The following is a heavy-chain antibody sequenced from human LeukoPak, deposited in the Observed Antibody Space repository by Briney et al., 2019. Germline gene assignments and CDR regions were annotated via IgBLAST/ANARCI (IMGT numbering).Heavy chain of an antibody. CDR2: FDPEDGEA. CDR1: GYTLTELS. V-gene: IGHV1-24*01. J-gene: IGHJ5*02. CDR3: ATATGSHNWFDP. Sequence: ASVKVSCKVSGYTLTELSMHWVRQAPGKGLEWMGGFDPEDGEAIYAQKFQGRVTMTEDTSTDTAYMELSSLRSEDTAVYYCATATGSHNWFDPWGQGTLVTVPS. D-gene: IGHD1-26*01.